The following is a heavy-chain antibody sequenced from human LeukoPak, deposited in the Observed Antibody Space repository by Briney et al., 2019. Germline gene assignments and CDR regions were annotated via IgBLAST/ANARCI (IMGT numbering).Heavy chain of an antibody. D-gene: IGHD2-15*01. CDR3: AKDLGYCSGGSCYRFDY. Sequence: GGSLRLSCAASGFTFSSYGMHWVRQAPGKGLEWVAVISYDGSNKYYADSVKGRFTISRDNSKNTLYLQMNSLRAGGTAVYYCAKDLGYCSGGSCYRFDYWGQGTLVTVSS. V-gene: IGHV3-30*18. CDR2: ISYDGSNK. J-gene: IGHJ4*02. CDR1: GFTFSSYG.